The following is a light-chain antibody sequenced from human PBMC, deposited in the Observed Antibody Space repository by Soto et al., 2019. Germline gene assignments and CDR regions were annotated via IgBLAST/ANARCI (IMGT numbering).Light chain of an antibody. V-gene: IGKV1-27*01. CDR2: AAS. CDR3: QKYNRAPLT. CDR1: QGISNY. J-gene: IGKJ2*01. Sequence: DIQMTQSPSSLSASVGDRVTITCRASQGISNYLAWYQQKPGKVPKLLIYAASTLQSGVPSRFSGSGSGTDFTLTISSQHREYVATYYCQKYNRAPLTFGQRTKLELK.